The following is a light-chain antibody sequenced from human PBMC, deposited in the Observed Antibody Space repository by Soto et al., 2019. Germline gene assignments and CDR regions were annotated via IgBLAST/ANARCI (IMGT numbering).Light chain of an antibody. CDR2: WAS. V-gene: IGKV4-1*01. Sequence: DIVMTQSPDSLAMSLGERATINCKSSQSVLYSSDNKNYLAWYQQKPGQPPKLLIYWASTRESGVPDRFSGSGSGTDFTLTISSLQAEDVAVYYCQQYYSSWTFGQGTKVAIK. CDR1: QSVLYSSDNKNY. J-gene: IGKJ1*01. CDR3: QQYYSSWT.